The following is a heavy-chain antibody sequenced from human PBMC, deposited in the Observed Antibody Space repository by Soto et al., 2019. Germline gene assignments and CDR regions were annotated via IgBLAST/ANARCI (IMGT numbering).Heavy chain of an antibody. J-gene: IGHJ6*02. CDR3: AKVIGGSESYWGGSHYYYALDV. CDR2: ISGSDGTT. Sequence: EVQLLESGGGLIQPGGSLRLSCAASGFIFSDYAMYWVRQAPGKGLEWVSVISGSDGTTYYADSVRGRFTISRDNSRNTVYLQMIRLRAEDTAVYHCAKVIGGSESYWGGSHYYYALDVWGQGTTVTVSS. D-gene: IGHD3-10*01. V-gene: IGHV3-23*01. CDR1: GFIFSDYA.